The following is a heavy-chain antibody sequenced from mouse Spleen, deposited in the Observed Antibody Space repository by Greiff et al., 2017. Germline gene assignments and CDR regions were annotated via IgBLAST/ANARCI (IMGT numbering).Heavy chain of an antibody. CDR2: IYPGSGNT. CDR1: GYSFTSYY. V-gene: IGHV1-66*01. J-gene: IGHJ2*01. Sequence: QVQLQQSGPELVKPGASVKISCKASGYSFTSYYIHWVKQRPGQGLEWIGWIYPGSGNTKYNEKFKGKATLTADTSSSTAYMQLSSLTSEDSAVYYCARIRYYGYDYWGQGTTLTVSS. CDR3: ARIRYYGYDY. D-gene: IGHD1-2*01.